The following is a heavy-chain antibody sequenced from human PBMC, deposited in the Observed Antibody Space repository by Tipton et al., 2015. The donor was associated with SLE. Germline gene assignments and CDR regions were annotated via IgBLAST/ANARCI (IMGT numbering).Heavy chain of an antibody. Sequence: GLVKPSETLSLTCSVSGDSISSTNYFWGWIRQPPGKGLEWLGIIYYSGNSYFNPSPKSRVTIPLDTSKNQLSLKLSSVTAADTAVYYCARGWSSSSYYYYYMDVWGKGTTVTVSS. CDR3: ARGWSSSSYYYYYMDV. V-gene: IGHV4-39*07. CDR2: IYYSGNS. D-gene: IGHD6-6*01. CDR1: GDSISSTNYF. J-gene: IGHJ6*03.